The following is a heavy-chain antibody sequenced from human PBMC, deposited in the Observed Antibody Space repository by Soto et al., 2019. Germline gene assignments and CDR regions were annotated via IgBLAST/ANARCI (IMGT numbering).Heavy chain of an antibody. CDR1: GFSLTTDRVG. J-gene: IGHJ4*02. CDR2: IYWDDSK. V-gene: IGHV2-5*02. D-gene: IGHD3-16*01. CDR3: AHAYGGRSLY. Sequence: QITLKESGPTLVKPTQTLTLTCTFSGFSLTTDRVGVGWIRQPPGEALEWLAVIYWDDSKTYRPSLESRLTIPKDTSKNQVALTMTNTDSLDPATYYCAHAYGGRSLYWGQGTLVTVSS.